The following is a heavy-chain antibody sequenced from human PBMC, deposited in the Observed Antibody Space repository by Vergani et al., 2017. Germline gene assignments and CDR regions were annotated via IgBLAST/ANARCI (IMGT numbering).Heavy chain of an antibody. V-gene: IGHV3-33*01. CDR1: GFTFSSYG. J-gene: IGHJ6*02. CDR2: IWYDGSNK. Sequence: QVQLVESGGGVVQPGRSLRLSCAASGFTFSSYGMHWVRQAPGKGLEWVAVIWYDGSNKYYADSVQGRFTISRDNSKNTLYLQMNSLRAEDTAVYYCARDSTVRYSYGYYYYGMDVWGQGTTVTVSS. D-gene: IGHD5-18*01. CDR3: ARDSTVRYSYGYYYYGMDV.